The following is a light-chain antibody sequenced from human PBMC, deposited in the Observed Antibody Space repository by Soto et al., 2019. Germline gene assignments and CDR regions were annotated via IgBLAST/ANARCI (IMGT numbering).Light chain of an antibody. CDR3: QQYNSWWT. Sequence: EVVLTQSPGTLSVSPGERATLSCRASRSVSNNLAWFQQKPGQAPRLLISDASTRPTGIPAGFSGSGSGTEFTLIFSSLKSEDPAVYYCQQYNSWWTFGQGTK. CDR2: DAS. J-gene: IGKJ1*01. V-gene: IGKV3-15*01. CDR1: RSVSNN.